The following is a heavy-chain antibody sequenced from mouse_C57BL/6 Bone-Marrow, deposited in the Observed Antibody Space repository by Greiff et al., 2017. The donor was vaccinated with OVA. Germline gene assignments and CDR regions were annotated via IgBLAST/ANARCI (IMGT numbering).Heavy chain of an antibody. D-gene: IGHD1-1*01. Sequence: VQLQQPGAELVKPGASVKLSCKASGYTFTSYWMQWVKQRPGQGLEWIGEIDPSDSYTNYNQKFKGKATLTVDTSSSTAYMQLSSLTSEDSAVYYCARDYGSRYWYFDVWGTGTTVTVSS. V-gene: IGHV1-50*01. CDR2: IDPSDSYT. CDR1: GYTFTSYW. J-gene: IGHJ1*03. CDR3: ARDYGSRYWYFDV.